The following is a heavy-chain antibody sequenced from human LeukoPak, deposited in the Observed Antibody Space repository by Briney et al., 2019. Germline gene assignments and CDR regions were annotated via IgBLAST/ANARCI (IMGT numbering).Heavy chain of an antibody. Sequence: GGSLRLSCAVSGVTFSTYEMNCIRQAPGKGLEWVSYISRSGITKYYADSVKGRFTVSRGNAKNSLYLQINSLRVEDTAVYYCARDAKEETATMGEGWFDPWGQRTLVTVSS. CDR2: ISRSGITK. CDR1: GVTFSTYE. CDR3: ARDAKEETATMGEGWFDP. D-gene: IGHD5-24*01. V-gene: IGHV3-48*03. J-gene: IGHJ5*02.